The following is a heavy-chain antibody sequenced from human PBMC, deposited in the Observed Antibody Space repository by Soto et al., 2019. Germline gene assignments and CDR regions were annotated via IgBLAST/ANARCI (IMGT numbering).Heavy chain of an antibody. D-gene: IGHD3-10*01. CDR2: IVVGSGNT. CDR3: AADQFRNYYGSGGGI. Sequence: ASVKVSCKASGFTFTSSAVQWVRQARGQGLEWIGWIVVGSGNTSYAQKFQERVTITRDMSTSTAHMELSSLRSEDTAVYYCAADQFRNYYGSGGGIWGQGTMVTVSS. CDR1: GFTFTSSA. J-gene: IGHJ6*01. V-gene: IGHV1-58*01.